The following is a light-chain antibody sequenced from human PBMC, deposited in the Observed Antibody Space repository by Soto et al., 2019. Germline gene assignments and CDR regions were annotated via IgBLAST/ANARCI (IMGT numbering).Light chain of an antibody. J-gene: IGKJ1*01. V-gene: IGKV3-20*01. CDR2: AAS. CDR3: QQCCSSPWM. Sequence: EIVLTQSPGTMSLSPGERATLSCRASQIVSSYYLAWYQQKPGQAPRLLIYAASSRATGIPDRFSGGGSGTDFTLPISRLEPEDFAVYYCQQCCSSPWMFGQGTKVAIK. CDR1: QIVSSYY.